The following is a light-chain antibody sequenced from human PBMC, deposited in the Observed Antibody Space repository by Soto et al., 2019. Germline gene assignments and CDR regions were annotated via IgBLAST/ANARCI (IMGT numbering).Light chain of an antibody. Sequence: QSVLTQPPSASGSPGQSVTISCTGTSSDVGGYNYVSWYQQHPGKAPKLMISEVSKRPSGVPDRFSGSKSGNAASLTVSGLQEDEEADYYYSSFAGNNNLVFGGGTKLTVL. V-gene: IGLV2-8*01. CDR2: EVS. J-gene: IGLJ2*01. CDR1: SSDVGGYNY. CDR3: SSFAGNNNLV.